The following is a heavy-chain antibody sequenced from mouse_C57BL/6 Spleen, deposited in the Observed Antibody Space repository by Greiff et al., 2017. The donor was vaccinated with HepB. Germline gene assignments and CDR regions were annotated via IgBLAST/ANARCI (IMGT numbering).Heavy chain of an antibody. CDR2: IDPSDSYT. V-gene: IGHV1-69*01. CDR3: ARYFDV. CDR1: GYTFTSYW. Sequence: QVQLQQPGAELVLPGASVKLSCKASGYTFTSYWMHWVKQRPGQGLEWIGEIDPSDSYTNYNQKFKGKSTSTVDKSSSTAYMQLSSLTSEDSAVYYCARYFDVWGTGTTVTVSA. J-gene: IGHJ1*03.